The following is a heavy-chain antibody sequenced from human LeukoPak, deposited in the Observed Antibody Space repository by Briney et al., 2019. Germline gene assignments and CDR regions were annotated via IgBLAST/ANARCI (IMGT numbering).Heavy chain of an antibody. Sequence: GESLKISCQGSGYSFTTYWIGWVRQMPGKGLECMGIIYPGDSDTRYSPSFQGQVTISADKSINTAYLQWSSLKASDTAMYCCARLGTYWSNYYFEYWGQGTLVTVSS. V-gene: IGHV5-51*01. D-gene: IGHD3-10*01. CDR3: ARLGTYWSNYYFEY. CDR1: GYSFTTYW. J-gene: IGHJ4*02. CDR2: IYPGDSDT.